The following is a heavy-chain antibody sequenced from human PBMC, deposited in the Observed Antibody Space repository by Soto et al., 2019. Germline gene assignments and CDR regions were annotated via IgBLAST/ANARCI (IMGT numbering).Heavy chain of an antibody. Sequence: QMQLVQSGPEVKKPGTSVKVSCKASGFTFTSSAMQWVRQARGQRLEWIGWIVVGSGNTNYAQKFQERVTITRDMSTSTGYMELSSLRSEDTAVYYCAASIVVVPAAIEAYYYYGMDVWGQGTTVTVSS. CDR2: IVVGSGNT. CDR1: GFTFTSSA. J-gene: IGHJ6*02. D-gene: IGHD2-2*01. V-gene: IGHV1-58*02. CDR3: AASIVVVPAAIEAYYYYGMDV.